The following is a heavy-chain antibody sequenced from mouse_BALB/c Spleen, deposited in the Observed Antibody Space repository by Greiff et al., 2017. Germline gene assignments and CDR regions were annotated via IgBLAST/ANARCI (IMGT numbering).Heavy chain of an antibody. CDR2: INPSNGRT. CDR3: ARLGDC. Sequence: QVQLQQPGAELVKPGASVKLSCKASGYTFTSYWMHWVKQRSGQGLEWIGEINPSNGRTNYNEKFKSKATLTVDKSSSTAYMQLSSLTSEDSAVYYCARLGDCWGQGTLVTVSA. V-gene: IGHV1S81*02. CDR1: GYTFTSYW. D-gene: IGHD4-1*01. J-gene: IGHJ3*01.